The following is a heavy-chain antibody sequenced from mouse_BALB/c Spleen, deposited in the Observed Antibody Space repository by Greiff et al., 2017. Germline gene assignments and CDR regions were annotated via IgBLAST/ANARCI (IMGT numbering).Heavy chain of an antibody. V-gene: IGHV5-6-2*01. J-gene: IGHJ2*01. D-gene: IGHD2-1*01. CDR3: ARQVTTYFDY. CDR2: INSNGGST. Sequence: EVMLVESGGGLVKLGGSLKLSCAASGFTFSSYYMSWVRQTPEKRLELVAAINSNGGSTYYPDTVKGRFTISRDNATNTLYLQMSSLKSEDTALYNYARQVTTYFDYWGQGTTLTVSS. CDR1: GFTFSSYY.